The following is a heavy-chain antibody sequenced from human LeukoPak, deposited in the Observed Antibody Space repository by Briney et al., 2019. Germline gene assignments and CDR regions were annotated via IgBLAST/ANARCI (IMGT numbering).Heavy chain of an antibody. CDR2: IYHSGST. J-gene: IGHJ4*02. CDR3: AREVAARGGGGY. V-gene: IGHV4-30-2*01. Sequence: SETLSLTCTVSGGSISSSSYYWGWIRQPPGKGLEWIGYIYHSGSTYYNPSLKSRVTISVGRSKNQSSLKLSSVTAADTAVYYCAREVAARGGGGYWGQGTLVTVSS. D-gene: IGHD6-19*01. CDR1: GGSISSSSYY.